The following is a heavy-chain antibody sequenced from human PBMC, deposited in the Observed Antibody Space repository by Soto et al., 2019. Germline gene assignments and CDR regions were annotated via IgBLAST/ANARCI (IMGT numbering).Heavy chain of an antibody. D-gene: IGHD2-2*01. J-gene: IGHJ4*02. Sequence: AGGSLRLSCAASGFTFSSYWMSWVRQAPGKGLEWVANIKQDGSEKYYVDSVKGRFTISRDNAKNSLYLQMNSLRAEDTAVYYCARAVIVVVPAAMPWYDYWGQGTLVTVSS. CDR3: ARAVIVVVPAAMPWYDY. V-gene: IGHV3-7*01. CDR2: IKQDGSEK. CDR1: GFTFSSYW.